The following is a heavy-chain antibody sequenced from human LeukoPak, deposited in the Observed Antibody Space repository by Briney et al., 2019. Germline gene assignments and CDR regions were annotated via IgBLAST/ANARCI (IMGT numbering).Heavy chain of an antibody. V-gene: IGHV3-21*01. D-gene: IGHD6-13*01. CDR2: ISGSGSYI. Sequence: PGGSLRLSCAASGFTFSSYSMSWVRQAPGKGLEWVSSISGSGSYISYADSVKGRFTISRDNAKNTLYLQMNSLRAEDTAVYYCAKAVAAAGTGGYLWGQGTLVTVSS. CDR1: GFTFSSYS. CDR3: AKAVAAAGTGGYL. J-gene: IGHJ4*02.